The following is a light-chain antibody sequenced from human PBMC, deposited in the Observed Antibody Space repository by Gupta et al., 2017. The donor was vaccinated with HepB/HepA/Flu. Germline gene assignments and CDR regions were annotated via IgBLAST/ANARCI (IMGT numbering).Light chain of an antibody. J-gene: IGLJ3*02. V-gene: IGLV1-40*01. CDR1: SSNLGANYN. Sequence: QPVLTQPPPVSGAPGQRVSISCPGSSSNLGANYNVHWYQQLPGEAPKLLIHGNNNRPSGVPDRFSGSKSGTSASLAITGLQADDEADYYCQSYDYRLNGAWVFGGGTKLTVL. CDR2: GNN. CDR3: QSYDYRLNGAWV.